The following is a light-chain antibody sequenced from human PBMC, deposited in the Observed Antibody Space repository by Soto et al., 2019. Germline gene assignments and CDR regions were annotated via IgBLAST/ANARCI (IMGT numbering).Light chain of an antibody. CDR2: KAS. Sequence: DIKMTQSPSTLSGSVGDRVTITCRASQTISSWLAWYQQKPGKAPKLLIYKASTLKSGVPSRFSGSGSGTEFTLTISSLQPDDFATYYCQQVYVYPSTFGGGTKVDIK. V-gene: IGKV1-5*03. J-gene: IGKJ4*01. CDR1: QTISSW. CDR3: QQVYVYPST.